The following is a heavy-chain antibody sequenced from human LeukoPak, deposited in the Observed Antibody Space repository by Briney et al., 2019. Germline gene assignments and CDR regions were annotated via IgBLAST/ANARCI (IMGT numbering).Heavy chain of an antibody. V-gene: IGHV4-34*01. J-gene: IGHJ4*02. Sequence: PSETLSLTCAVYGGSFSGYYWSWIRQPPGKGLEWIGEINHGGSTNYNPSLKSRVTISVDTSKNQFSLKLSSVTAADTAVYYCARTYYYDSSGYKTGYYFDYWGQGTLVTVSS. CDR3: ARTYYYDSSGYKTGYYFDY. CDR1: GGSFSGYY. CDR2: INHGGST. D-gene: IGHD3-22*01.